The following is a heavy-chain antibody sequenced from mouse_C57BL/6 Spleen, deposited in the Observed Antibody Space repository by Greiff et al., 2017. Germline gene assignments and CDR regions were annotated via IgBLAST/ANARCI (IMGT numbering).Heavy chain of an antibody. CDR3: ARKGVITTVVAHWYFDV. D-gene: IGHD1-1*01. V-gene: IGHV1-64*01. J-gene: IGHJ1*03. CDR1: GYTFTSYW. CDR2: IHPNSGST. Sequence: QVQLQQPGAELVKPGASVKLSCKASGYTFTSYWMHWVKQRPGQGLEWIGMIHPNSGSTNYNEKFKSKATLTVDKSSSTAYMQLSSLTSEDSAVYYCARKGVITTVVAHWYFDVWGTGTTVTVSS.